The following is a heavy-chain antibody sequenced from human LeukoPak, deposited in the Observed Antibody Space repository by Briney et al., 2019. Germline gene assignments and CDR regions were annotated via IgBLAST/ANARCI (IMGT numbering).Heavy chain of an antibody. J-gene: IGHJ4*02. CDR1: GFTFNNHA. CDR3: TSSSTGS. Sequence: GGSLRLSCTASGFTFNNHAMNWVRQAPGKGLEWVGRIKSKTDGGTTDYAAPVKGRFTVLRDDSKNTLYLQMNSLKIDDTGVYYCTSSSTGSWGQGTLVTVSS. V-gene: IGHV3-15*01. CDR2: IKSKTDGGTT. D-gene: IGHD1-14*01.